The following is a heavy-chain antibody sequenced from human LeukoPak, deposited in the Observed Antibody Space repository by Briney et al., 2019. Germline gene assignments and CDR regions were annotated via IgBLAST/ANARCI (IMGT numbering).Heavy chain of an antibody. CDR1: GFTFSSYN. V-gene: IGHV3-21*01. CDR3: ARDPPFDY. Sequence: GGSLRLSCAASGFTFSSYNMNWVRQAPGKGLEWVSSISRSGTYIYYADSVKGRLTISRDNAKNSLYLQMNSLRADDTAMYYCARDPPFDYWGQGALVTVSS. J-gene: IGHJ4*02. CDR2: ISRSGTYI.